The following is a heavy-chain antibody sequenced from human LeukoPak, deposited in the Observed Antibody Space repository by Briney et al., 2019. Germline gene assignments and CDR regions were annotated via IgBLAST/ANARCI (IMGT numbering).Heavy chain of an antibody. J-gene: IGHJ4*02. D-gene: IGHD3-22*01. V-gene: IGHV3-49*04. Sequence: GGSLRLSCTASGFSLGDYGLAWVRQAPGNGLEWLGFIRANEYGGTTEYAASVKDRFSISRDESKSIAYLQINSLKSEDIAVYYCTRVGGGYVGKGDYWGQGTRVTVSS. CDR1: GFSLGDYG. CDR3: TRVGGGYVGKGDY. CDR2: IRANEYGGTT.